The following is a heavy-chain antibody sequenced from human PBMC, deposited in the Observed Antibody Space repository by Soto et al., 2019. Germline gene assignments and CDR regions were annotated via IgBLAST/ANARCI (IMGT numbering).Heavy chain of an antibody. D-gene: IGHD3-3*01. J-gene: IGHJ1*01. CDR3: ASNDIWSGYKYFQH. V-gene: IGHV4-30-2*01. CDR1: GGSISSGGYS. Sequence: PSETLSLTCAVSGGSISSGGYSWSWIRQPPGKGLEWIGYIYHSGSTYYNPSLKSRVTISVDRSKNQFSLKLSSVTAADTAVYYCASNDIWSGYKYFQHWRQGTLVPVSS. CDR2: IYHSGST.